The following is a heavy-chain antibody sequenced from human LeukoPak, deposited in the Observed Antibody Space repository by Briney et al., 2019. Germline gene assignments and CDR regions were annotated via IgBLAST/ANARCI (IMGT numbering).Heavy chain of an antibody. V-gene: IGHV4-30-2*01. CDR3: ARGREDIVVVPAALEPNLSFDY. CDR2: IYHSGST. CDR1: GGSISSGGYY. D-gene: IGHD2-2*01. J-gene: IGHJ4*02. Sequence: PSETLSLTCTVSGGSISSGGYYWSWIRQPPGKGLEWIGYIYHSGSTYYNPSLKSRVTISVDRSKNQFSLKLSSVTAADTAVYYCARGREDIVVVPAALEPNLSFDYWGQGTLVTVSS.